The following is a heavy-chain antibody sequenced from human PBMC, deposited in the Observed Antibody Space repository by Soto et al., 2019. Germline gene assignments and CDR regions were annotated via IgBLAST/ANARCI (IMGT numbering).Heavy chain of an antibody. CDR3: ARQEWTLRAAAGDFDY. Sequence: QLQLQESGPGLVKPSETLSLTCTVSGGSISSSSYYWGWIRQPPGKGLEWIGSIYYSGSTYYNPSLKSRVTISVDTSKNQFSLKLSSVTAADTAVYYCARQEWTLRAAAGDFDYWGQGTLVTVSS. V-gene: IGHV4-39*01. CDR1: GGSISSSSYY. D-gene: IGHD6-13*01. J-gene: IGHJ4*02. CDR2: IYYSGST.